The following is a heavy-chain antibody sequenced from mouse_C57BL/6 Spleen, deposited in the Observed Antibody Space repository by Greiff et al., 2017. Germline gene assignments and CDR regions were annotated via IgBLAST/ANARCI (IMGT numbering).Heavy chain of an antibody. V-gene: IGHV1-7*01. CDR3: ARNYYGSSFDY. J-gene: IGHJ2*01. Sequence: LVESGAELAKPGASVKLSCKASGYTFTSYWMHWVKQRPGQGLEWIGYINPSSGYTKYNQKFKDKATLTVDKSSSTAYMQLSSLTSEDSAVYYCARNYYGSSFDYWGQGTTLTVSS. CDR1: GYTFTSYW. CDR2: INPSSGYT. D-gene: IGHD1-1*01.